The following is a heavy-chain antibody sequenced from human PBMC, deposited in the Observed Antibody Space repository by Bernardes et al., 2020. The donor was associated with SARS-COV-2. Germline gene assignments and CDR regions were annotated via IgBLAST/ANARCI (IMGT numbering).Heavy chain of an antibody. V-gene: IGHV4-34*01. J-gene: IGHJ5*02. Sequence: SKPLYLSCAFYGGSFSGYYWTWIRQSPGMGLQWIGEINQSGSPNYNPSLKSRVTLSVDTSKNQLSLKLKAMTAADTANYYCARGSDGRYFTTLVRGARPGWFDPWGRGTLVTVTS. D-gene: IGHD3-10*01. CDR1: GGSFSGYY. CDR3: ARGSDGRYFTTLVRGARPGWFDP. CDR2: INQSGSP.